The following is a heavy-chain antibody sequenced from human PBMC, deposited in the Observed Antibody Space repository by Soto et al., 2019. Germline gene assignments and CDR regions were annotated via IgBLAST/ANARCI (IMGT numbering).Heavy chain of an antibody. D-gene: IGHD6-13*01. CDR3: AKDLRASSSWEGWFDP. CDR1: GFTFSSYA. Sequence: GGSLRLSCAASGFTFSSYAMSWVRQAPGKGLEWVSAISGSGGSTYYADSVKGRFTISRDNSKNTLYLQMNSLRAEDTAVYYCAKDLRASSSWEGWFDPWGQGTLVTVSS. CDR2: ISGSGGST. J-gene: IGHJ5*02. V-gene: IGHV3-23*01.